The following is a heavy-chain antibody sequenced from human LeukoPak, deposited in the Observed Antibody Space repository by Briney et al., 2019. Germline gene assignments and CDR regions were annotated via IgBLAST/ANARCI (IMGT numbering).Heavy chain of an antibody. CDR1: GFTFSSYW. Sequence: PGGSLRLSCAASGFTFSSYWMSWVRQAPGKGLEWVANIKQDGSEKYYVDSVKGRFTISRDNAKNSLYLQMNSLRAEDTAVYYCAREGGRLGPFRNYYMDVWGKGTTVTVSS. CDR3: AREGGRLGPFRNYYMDV. V-gene: IGHV3-7*01. J-gene: IGHJ6*03. D-gene: IGHD3-16*01. CDR2: IKQDGSEK.